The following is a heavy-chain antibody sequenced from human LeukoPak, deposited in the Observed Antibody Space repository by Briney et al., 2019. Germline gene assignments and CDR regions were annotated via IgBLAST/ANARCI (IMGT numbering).Heavy chain of an antibody. J-gene: IGHJ4*02. V-gene: IGHV1-69*13. CDR1: GGTLSSYA. CDR2: IIPIFGTA. D-gene: IGHD5-18*01. Sequence: SVTVSCKASGGTLSSYAISWVRQAPGQGLEWMGGIIPIFGTANYAQKFQGRVTITADESTSTAYMELSSLRSEDTAVYYCAFSPRGYSYGLFDYWGQGTLVTVSS. CDR3: AFSPRGYSYGLFDY.